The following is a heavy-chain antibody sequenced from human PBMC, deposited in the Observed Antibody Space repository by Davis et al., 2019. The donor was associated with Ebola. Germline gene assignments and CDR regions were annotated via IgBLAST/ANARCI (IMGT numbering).Heavy chain of an antibody. J-gene: IGHJ3*02. CDR1: GYSFTSYW. Sequence: GESLKISCKGSGYSFTSYWIGWVRQMPGKGLEWMGIIYPGDSDTRYSPSFQGQVTISADKSISTAYLQWSSLEASDTAMYYCARAKYCSSTSCYKGAFDIWGQGTMVTVSS. D-gene: IGHD2-2*02. V-gene: IGHV5-51*01. CDR2: IYPGDSDT. CDR3: ARAKYCSSTSCYKGAFDI.